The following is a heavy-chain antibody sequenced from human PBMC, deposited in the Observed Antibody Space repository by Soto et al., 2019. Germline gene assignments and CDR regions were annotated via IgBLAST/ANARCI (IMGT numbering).Heavy chain of an antibody. CDR2: IYWDDDK. Sequence: QITLKESGPPLVKPTQTLTLTCTFSGFSLSTSGVGVGWIRQPPGKALEWLALIYWDDDKRYSPSLKSRLTITKDTSKNQVVLTMTNMDPVDTATYYCAKDIVAEKTFDYWGQGTLVTVSS. CDR3: AKDIVAEKTFDY. CDR1: GFSLSTSGVG. D-gene: IGHD5-12*01. J-gene: IGHJ4*02. V-gene: IGHV2-5*02.